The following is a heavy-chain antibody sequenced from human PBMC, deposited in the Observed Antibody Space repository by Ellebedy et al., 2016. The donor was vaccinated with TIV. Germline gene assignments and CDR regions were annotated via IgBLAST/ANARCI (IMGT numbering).Heavy chain of an antibody. V-gene: IGHV1-46*01. Sequence: ASVKVSCKTSGYTFTSYYMHWVRQAPGQGLEWMGIINTSGGSTRYAQKFQGRVTITADKSTSTVYMDLSRLRSEDTAVYYCAREGTDIVVVPAAIRVGDENWFDPWGQGTLVTVSS. D-gene: IGHD2-2*01. CDR1: GYTFTSYY. CDR3: AREGTDIVVVPAAIRVGDENWFDP. CDR2: INTSGGST. J-gene: IGHJ5*02.